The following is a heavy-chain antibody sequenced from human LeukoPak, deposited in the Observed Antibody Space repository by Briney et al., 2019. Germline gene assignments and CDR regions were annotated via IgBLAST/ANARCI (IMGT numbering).Heavy chain of an antibody. CDR2: ISWNSGSI. J-gene: IGHJ4*02. D-gene: IGHD6-6*01. Sequence: GGSLRLSCAASGFTFDDYAMHWVRQAPGKGLEWVSGISWNSGSIGYADSVKGRFTISRDNAKNSLYLQMNSLRAEDMALYYCAKAYSSSNSAFDYWGQGTLVTVSS. CDR3: AKAYSSSNSAFDY. V-gene: IGHV3-9*03. CDR1: GFTFDDYA.